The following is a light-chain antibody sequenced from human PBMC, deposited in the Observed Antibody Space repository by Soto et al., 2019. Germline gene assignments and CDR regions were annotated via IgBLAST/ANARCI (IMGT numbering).Light chain of an antibody. CDR3: SSYTSTMTNV. J-gene: IGLJ1*01. CDR1: SSDVGGFNS. V-gene: IGLV2-14*03. CDR2: DVV. Sequence: QSALAQPASVSGPPGQSITISCTGTSSDVGGFNSVSWYQLRPGTAPKLILYDVVDRPSGVSYRFSGSKSGNTASLTISGLQAADEADYFCSSYTSTMTNVFGSGTKATVL.